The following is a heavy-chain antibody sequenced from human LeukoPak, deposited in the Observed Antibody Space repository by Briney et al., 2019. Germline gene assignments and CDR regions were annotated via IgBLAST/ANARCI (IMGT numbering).Heavy chain of an antibody. D-gene: IGHD2-2*01. CDR1: GGSITSGGYY. CDR2: IYTSGST. V-gene: IGHV4-61*02. CDR3: ARHIVVVPAALTGSAFDI. J-gene: IGHJ3*02. Sequence: SETLSLTCTVSGGSITSGGYYWSWIRQPAGKGLEWIGRIYTSGSTNYNPSLKSRVTISGDTSKNQFSLKLSSVTAADTAVYYCARHIVVVPAALTGSAFDIWGQGTMVTVSS.